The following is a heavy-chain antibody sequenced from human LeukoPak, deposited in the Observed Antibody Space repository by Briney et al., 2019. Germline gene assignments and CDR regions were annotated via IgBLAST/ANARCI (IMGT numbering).Heavy chain of an antibody. CDR1: GGSISSGGYY. D-gene: IGHD2-2*02. Sequence: TLSLTCTVSGGSISSGGYYWSWIRQHPGKGLEWIGYIYYSGSTYYNPSLKSRVTISVDTSKNQFSLKLSSVTAADTAVYYCARGRGCSSTSCYIGAFDIWGQGTMVTVSS. J-gene: IGHJ3*02. V-gene: IGHV4-31*03. CDR2: IYYSGST. CDR3: ARGRGCSSTSCYIGAFDI.